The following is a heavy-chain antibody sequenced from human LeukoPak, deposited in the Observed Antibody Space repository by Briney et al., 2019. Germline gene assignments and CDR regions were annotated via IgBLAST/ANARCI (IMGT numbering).Heavy chain of an antibody. J-gene: IGHJ4*02. CDR3: ARWYSGSGGWVLDY. Sequence: GGPRRFSCAASGFTFSSYGMHRVRQAPGKGLEWVAVISYDGSNKYYADSVKGRFTISRDNSKNTLYLQMTSLRVEDTAVYYCARWYSGSGGWVLDYWGQGTLVTVSS. CDR1: GFTFSSYG. V-gene: IGHV3-30*03. D-gene: IGHD3-10*01. CDR2: ISYDGSNK.